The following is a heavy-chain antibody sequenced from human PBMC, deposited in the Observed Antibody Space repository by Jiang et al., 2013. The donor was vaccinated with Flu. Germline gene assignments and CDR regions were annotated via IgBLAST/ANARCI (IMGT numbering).Heavy chain of an antibody. CDR2: ISSSGSTI. CDR1: GFTFSSYE. V-gene: IGHV3-48*03. D-gene: IGHD3-10*01. CDR3: ARDSGWPHSLDY. Sequence: QLLESGGGLVQPGGSLRLSCAASGFTFSSYEMNWVRQAPGKGLEWVSYISSSGSTIYYADSVKGRFTISRDNAKNSLYLQMNSLRAEDTAVYYCARDSGWPHSLDYWGQGTLVTVSS. J-gene: IGHJ4*02.